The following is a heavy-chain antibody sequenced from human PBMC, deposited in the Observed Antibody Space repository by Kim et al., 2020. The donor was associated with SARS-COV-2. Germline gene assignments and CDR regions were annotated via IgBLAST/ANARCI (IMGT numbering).Heavy chain of an antibody. CDR3: ASEYCSSTSCYAYYYYGMDV. Sequence: SVKVSCKASGGTFSSYAISWVRQAPGQGLEWMGRTIPILGIANYAQKFQGRVTITADKSTSTAYMELSSLRSEDTAVYYCASEYCSSTSCYAYYYYGMDVWGQGTTVTVSS. J-gene: IGHJ6*02. V-gene: IGHV1-69*04. CDR2: TIPILGIA. D-gene: IGHD2-2*01. CDR1: GGTFSSYA.